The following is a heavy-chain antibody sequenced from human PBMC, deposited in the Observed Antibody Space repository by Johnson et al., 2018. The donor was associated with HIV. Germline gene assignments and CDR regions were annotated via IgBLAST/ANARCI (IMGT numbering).Heavy chain of an antibody. D-gene: IGHD4/OR15-4a*01. V-gene: IGHV3-33*06. CDR1: GFTFSSYG. Sequence: QMQLVESGGGVVQPGRSLRLSCAASGFTFSSYGMHWVRQSPGKGLEWVAVIWFDGSNKYYADSVKGRFSVSRDNSKKTMYLQMNSLRIEDTAVYYCAKSPGRDHGGNSGAFDIWGQGTMVTVSS. CDR2: IWFDGSNK. CDR3: AKSPGRDHGGNSGAFDI. J-gene: IGHJ3*02.